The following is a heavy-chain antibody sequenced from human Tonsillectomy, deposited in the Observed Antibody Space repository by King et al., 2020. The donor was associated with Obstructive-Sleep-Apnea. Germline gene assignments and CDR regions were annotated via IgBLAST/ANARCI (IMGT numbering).Heavy chain of an antibody. Sequence: QLQESGPGLVKPSETLSVTCTVSAASISNYYWSWIRQPPGKGLEWIGYMYYSGSTNYNPSLKSRVTISVDTSKIQFSLRLSSVTAADTAVYYCARHRGVEDYGGYGDYFDYWGQGTLVTVSS. CDR3: ARHRGVEDYGGYGDYFDY. D-gene: IGHD5-12*01. CDR2: MYYSGST. V-gene: IGHV4-59*08. CDR1: AASISNYY. J-gene: IGHJ4*02.